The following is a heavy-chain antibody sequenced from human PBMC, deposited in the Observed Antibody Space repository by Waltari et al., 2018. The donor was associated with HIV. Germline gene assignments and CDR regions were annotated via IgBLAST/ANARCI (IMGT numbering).Heavy chain of an antibody. V-gene: IGHV4-34*01. CDR1: GGSFSGYY. D-gene: IGHD2-2*01. Sequence: QVQLQQWGAGLLKPSETLSLTCAVYGGSFSGYYWSWIRQPPGKGLECIGEINLSGSTNYNPSLKSRVTISVDTSKNQFSLKLSSVTAADTAVYYCARSTSQKVNGWYFDLWGRGTLVTVSS. CDR3: ARSTSQKVNGWYFDL. CDR2: INLSGST. J-gene: IGHJ2*01.